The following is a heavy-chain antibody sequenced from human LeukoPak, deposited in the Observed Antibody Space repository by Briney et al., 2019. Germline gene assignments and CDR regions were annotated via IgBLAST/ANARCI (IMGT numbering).Heavy chain of an antibody. CDR2: IWYDGSNK. J-gene: IGHJ4*02. D-gene: IGHD2-15*01. V-gene: IGHV3-33*01. Sequence: GGSLRLSCAASGFTFSSYGMHWVRQAPGKGLEWVAVIWYDGSNKYYADSVKGRFTISRDNSKNTLYLQMNSLRAEDTAVYYCARDACSGGSCLDYWGQGTLVTVSS. CDR3: ARDACSGGSCLDY. CDR1: GFTFSSYG.